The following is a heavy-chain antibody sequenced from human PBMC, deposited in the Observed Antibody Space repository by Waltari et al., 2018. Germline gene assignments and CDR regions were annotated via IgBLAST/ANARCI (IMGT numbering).Heavy chain of an antibody. CDR3: ATRIVGATDY. D-gene: IGHD1-26*01. V-gene: IGHV4-38-2*01. J-gene: IGHJ4*02. CDR2: IYHSGST. CDR1: GYSISSGYY. Sequence: QVQLQESGPGLVKPSETLSLTCAVSGYSISSGYYWGWIRQPPGKGLEWIGSIYHSGSTYYNPSLKSRVTISVDTSKNQFSLKLSSVTAADTAVYYCATRIVGATDYWGQGTLVTVSS.